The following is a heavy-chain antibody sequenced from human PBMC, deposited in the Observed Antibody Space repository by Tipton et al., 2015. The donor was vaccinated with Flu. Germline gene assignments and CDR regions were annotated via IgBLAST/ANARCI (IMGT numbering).Heavy chain of an antibody. J-gene: IGHJ4*02. Sequence: TLSLTCTVSGGSISRSHYSWGWIRQPPGKGLEWIGNIYYSGTTYYNPSLKSRVTISVDTSKNQFSLRLTSMTAADTAVYYCARSSSAYDYVWGGSYYFDFWGQGTLVTVFS. CDR2: IYYSGTT. V-gene: IGHV4-39*07. CDR1: GGSISRSHYS. D-gene: IGHD3-16*01. CDR3: ARSSSAYDYVWGGSYYFDF.